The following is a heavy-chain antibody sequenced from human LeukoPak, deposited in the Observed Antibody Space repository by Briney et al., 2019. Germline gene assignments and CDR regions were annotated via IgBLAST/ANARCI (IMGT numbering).Heavy chain of an antibody. Sequence: GGSLRLSCAASGFTFSTYAMSWVRQAPGKGLEWVSTISGSAVTTYYADSVKGRFTISRDNSKNTLYLQMNSLRAEDTAVYYCAREQVVVVPAATFYYYYYYMDVWGKGTTVTVSS. CDR1: GFTFSTYA. D-gene: IGHD2-2*01. CDR2: ISGSAVTT. J-gene: IGHJ6*03. CDR3: AREQVVVVPAATFYYYYYYMDV. V-gene: IGHV3-23*01.